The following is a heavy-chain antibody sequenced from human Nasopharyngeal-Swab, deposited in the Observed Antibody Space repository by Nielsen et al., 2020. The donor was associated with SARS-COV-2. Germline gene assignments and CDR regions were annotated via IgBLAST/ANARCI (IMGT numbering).Heavy chain of an antibody. J-gene: IGHJ6*04. CDR2: INTNTGNP. Sequence: WVRQAPGQGLEWMGWINTNTGNPTYAQGFTGRFVFSLDTSVSTAYLQISSLKAEDTAVYYCAREPGYDVWRGYSIEGDVWGKGTTVTVSS. D-gene: IGHD3-3*01. CDR3: AREPGYDVWRGYSIEGDV. V-gene: IGHV7-4-1*02.